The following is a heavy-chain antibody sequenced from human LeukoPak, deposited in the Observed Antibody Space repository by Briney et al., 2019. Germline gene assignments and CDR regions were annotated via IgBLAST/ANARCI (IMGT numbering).Heavy chain of an antibody. J-gene: IGHJ5*02. CDR3: ARRGPGNWFDP. V-gene: IGHV4-59*01. Sequence: SETLSLTCTVSGGSISSYYWSWTRQPPGRGLEWIGYIYYSGSTNYNPSLKSRVTISVDTSKNQFSLKLSSVTAADTAVYYCARRGPGNWFDPWGQGTLVTVSS. CDR1: GGSISSYY. CDR2: IYYSGST.